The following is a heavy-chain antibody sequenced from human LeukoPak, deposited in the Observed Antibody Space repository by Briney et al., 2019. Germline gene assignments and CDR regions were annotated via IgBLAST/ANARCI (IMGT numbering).Heavy chain of an antibody. CDR1: GFTFSSYA. Sequence: GGSLRLSCAASGFTFSSYAMSLVRQAPGKGLEWVSAISDSGGSTYYADSVKGRFTISRDNSKNTLYLQVNSLRAEDTAVYYCAKTGGGSFLTGYYVDYWGQGTLVTVSS. D-gene: IGHD3-9*01. CDR3: AKTGGGSFLTGYYVDY. V-gene: IGHV3-23*01. CDR2: ISDSGGST. J-gene: IGHJ4*02.